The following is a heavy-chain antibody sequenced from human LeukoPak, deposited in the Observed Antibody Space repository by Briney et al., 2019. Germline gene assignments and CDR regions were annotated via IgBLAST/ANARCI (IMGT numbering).Heavy chain of an antibody. Sequence: GGSLRLSCAASGFTFSNAWMSWVRQAPGKGLEWVGRIKSKTDGGTTDYAAPVKGRFTISRDDSKNTLYLQMNSLRAEDTAVYYCAKVIDFWNGMDVWGQGTTVTVSS. CDR1: GFTFSNAW. V-gene: IGHV3-15*01. J-gene: IGHJ6*02. CDR2: IKSKTDGGTT. CDR3: AKVIDFWNGMDV. D-gene: IGHD3-3*01.